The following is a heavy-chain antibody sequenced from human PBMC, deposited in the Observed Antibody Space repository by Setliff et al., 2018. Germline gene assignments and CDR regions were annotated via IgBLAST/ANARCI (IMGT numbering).Heavy chain of an antibody. V-gene: IGHV3-30*14. CDR2: IHYDGSNT. Sequence: PGGSLRLSCVASGFTFSNYAMHWVRQAPGKGLEWVAVIHYDGSNTHYTDSVKGRFTIARDNSNSTLYLQMNSLRVEDTALYYCAKSSGSSSSTNLEYLGPGTLVTVSS. CDR1: GFTFSNYA. D-gene: IGHD6-6*01. J-gene: IGHJ4*02. CDR3: AKSSGSSSSTNLEY.